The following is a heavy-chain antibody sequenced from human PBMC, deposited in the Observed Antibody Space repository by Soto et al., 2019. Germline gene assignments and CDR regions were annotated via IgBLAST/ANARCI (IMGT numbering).Heavy chain of an antibody. V-gene: IGHV4-61*08. Sequence: QVLLRESGPGLVKPSETLSLACTVSGGPFNSGAYSWIWIRQPPGKGLEWIGSIYYTGSTNFNPSLKSRVTKSMDTPKNPFSLNLKSVTSTDTAVYHCASARLTFAYGMDVWGQGAMVTVPS. CDR2: IYYTGST. D-gene: IGHD3-16*01. J-gene: IGHJ6*02. CDR1: GGPFNSGAYS. CDR3: ASARLTFAYGMDV.